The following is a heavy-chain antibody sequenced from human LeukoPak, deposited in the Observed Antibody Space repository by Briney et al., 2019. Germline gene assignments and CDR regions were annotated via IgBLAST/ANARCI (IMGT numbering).Heavy chain of an antibody. Sequence: GGSLRLSCAASEFTFSTYWMTWVRQAPGKGLEWVADIKQDGSEKYYVDSVKGRFTISRQNAKNSLFLQTNSLRTEDTAVYYCAKVNGDYIVDPSDYWGQGTLVTVSS. V-gene: IGHV3-7*01. CDR3: AKVNGDYIVDPSDY. D-gene: IGHD4-17*01. CDR1: EFTFSTYW. CDR2: IKQDGSEK. J-gene: IGHJ4*02.